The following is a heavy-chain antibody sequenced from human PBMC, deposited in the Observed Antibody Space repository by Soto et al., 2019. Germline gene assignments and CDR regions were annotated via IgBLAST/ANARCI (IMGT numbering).Heavy chain of an antibody. Sequence: QVQLVESGGGVVQPGRSLRLSCAASGFTCSSYAMYWVRQAPGKGLEWVAVISYDGSNKYYADSVKGRFTISRDNSKNTLYLQMNSLRAEDTAVYYCARAGCDGGRCYTLVGLRYGMDVWGQGTTVTVSS. CDR3: ARAGCDGGRCYTLVGLRYGMDV. CDR1: GFTCSSYA. D-gene: IGHD2-15*01. CDR2: ISYDGSNK. V-gene: IGHV3-30-3*01. J-gene: IGHJ6*02.